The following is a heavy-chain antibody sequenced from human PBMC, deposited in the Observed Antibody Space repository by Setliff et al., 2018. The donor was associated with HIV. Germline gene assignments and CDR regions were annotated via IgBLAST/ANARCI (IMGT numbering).Heavy chain of an antibody. CDR3: AREIWGQVAHVPYGMDV. Sequence: ASETLSLTCTVSGGSISSYYWSWIRQPAGKGLGWIGRFYTSGSTNYNPSLKSRVTMSVDTSKNQFSLKVRYVTAADTAIYYCAREIWGQVAHVPYGMDVWGQGTTVTVSS. J-gene: IGHJ6*02. CDR2: FYTSGST. D-gene: IGHD5-12*01. CDR1: GGSISSYY. V-gene: IGHV4-4*07.